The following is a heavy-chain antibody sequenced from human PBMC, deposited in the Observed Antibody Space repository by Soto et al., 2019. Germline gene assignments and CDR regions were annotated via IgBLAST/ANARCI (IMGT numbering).Heavy chain of an antibody. CDR2: ISGSGGST. D-gene: IGHD1-26*01. J-gene: IGHJ6*03. Sequence: VQLLESGGGLVQPGGSLRLSCAASGFTFSSYAMSWVRQAPGKGLEWVSAISGSGGSTYYADSVKGRFTISRDNSKNTLYLQMNSLRAEDTAVYYCAKHRSSGSYYDYYYYYMDVWGKGTTVTVSS. CDR1: GFTFSSYA. CDR3: AKHRSSGSYYDYYYYYMDV. V-gene: IGHV3-23*01.